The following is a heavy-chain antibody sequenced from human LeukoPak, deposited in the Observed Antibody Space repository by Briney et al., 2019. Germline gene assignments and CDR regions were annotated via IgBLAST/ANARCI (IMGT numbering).Heavy chain of an antibody. Sequence: PGGSLRLSCAASGFTFSSYWMSWVRQAPGKGLEWVASIKQDGSEKYYVDPVKGRFTISRDNAKNSLYLQMNSLRAEDTAVYYCARDPDYGDYVNYFDYWGQGTLVTVSS. J-gene: IGHJ4*02. CDR3: ARDPDYGDYVNYFDY. V-gene: IGHV3-7*01. CDR1: GFTFSSYW. D-gene: IGHD4-17*01. CDR2: IKQDGSEK.